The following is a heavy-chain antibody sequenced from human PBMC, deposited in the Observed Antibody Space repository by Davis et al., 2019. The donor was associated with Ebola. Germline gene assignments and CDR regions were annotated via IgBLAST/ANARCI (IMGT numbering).Heavy chain of an antibody. J-gene: IGHJ4*02. CDR2: INHSGST. D-gene: IGHD1-7*01. CDR1: GGSFSGYY. V-gene: IGHV4-34*01. CDR3: ARGPTTSGLDY. Sequence: SETLSLTCAVYGGSFSGYYWSWIRQPPGKGLEWTGEINHSGSTNYNPSLKSRVTISVDTSKNQFSLKLSSVTAADTAVYYCARGPTTSGLDYWGQGTLVTVSS.